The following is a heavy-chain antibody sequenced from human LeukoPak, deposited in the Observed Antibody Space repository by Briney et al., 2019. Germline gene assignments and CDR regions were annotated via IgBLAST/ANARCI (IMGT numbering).Heavy chain of an antibody. D-gene: IGHD2-2*01. V-gene: IGHV3-23*01. CDR1: GFTFSSYA. J-gene: IGHJ4*02. CDR3: AKDSYSIVVVPAAADY. CDR2: ISGSGGST. Sequence: GGSLRLSCAASGFTFSSYAMSWVRQAPGKGLEWVSAISGSGGSTYYADSVKGRFTISRDNSKNTLYLQMNSLRAEDTAVYYCAKDSYSIVVVPAAADYWGQGTLVTVSS.